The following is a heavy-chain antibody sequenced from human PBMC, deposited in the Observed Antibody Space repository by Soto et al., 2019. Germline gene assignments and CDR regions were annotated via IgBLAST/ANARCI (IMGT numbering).Heavy chain of an antibody. CDR1: GGSSKSGSYS. CDR3: ARDFAYFDS. J-gene: IGHJ4*02. D-gene: IGHD3-3*01. V-gene: IGHV4-61*01. Sequence: SETLSLTCTVSGGSSKSGSYSWSWIRQPPGKGLEWIGYVYHTGRTSCNPSLKSRVSISMDTSKNQFSLNLDSVTAADTAVYFCARDFAYFDSWGQGTMVTVSS. CDR2: VYHTGRT.